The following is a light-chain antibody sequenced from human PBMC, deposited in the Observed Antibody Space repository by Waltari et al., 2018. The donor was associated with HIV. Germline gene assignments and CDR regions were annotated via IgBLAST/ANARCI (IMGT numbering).Light chain of an antibody. CDR1: QSVSSL. V-gene: IGKV3-11*01. Sequence: EIVLTQSPATLSLSPGERATLSCRASQSVSSLLAWYRQKPGQAPRLRIYDASNRATGIPARFSGSGSGTDFTLTISSLEPEDFAVYFCQQRSNWPRTFGQGTKLEIK. CDR3: QQRSNWPRT. J-gene: IGKJ2*01. CDR2: DAS.